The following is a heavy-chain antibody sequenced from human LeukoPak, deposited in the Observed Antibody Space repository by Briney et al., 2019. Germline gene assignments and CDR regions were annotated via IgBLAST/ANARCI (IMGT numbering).Heavy chain of an antibody. CDR2: TYYRSKWYN. CDR1: GDSVSSNSAA. Sequence: SQTLSLTCAISGDSVSSNSAAWNWIRQSPPRGLEWLGRTYYRSKWYNDYAVSVKSRITINPDTSKNQFSLQLNSVTPEDTAVYYCARDQRVEYSSSSSRGGPYYYYYMDVWGKGTTVTVSS. V-gene: IGHV6-1*01. D-gene: IGHD6-6*01. J-gene: IGHJ6*03. CDR3: ARDQRVEYSSSSSRGGPYYYYYMDV.